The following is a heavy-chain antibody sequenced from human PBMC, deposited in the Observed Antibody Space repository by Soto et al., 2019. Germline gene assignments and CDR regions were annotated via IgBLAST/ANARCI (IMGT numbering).Heavy chain of an antibody. CDR2: IYSGGST. Sequence: EVQLVESGGGLVQPGGSLRLSCAASGFSVSSNYMRWVRQAPGKGLEWVSVIYSGGSTYYAASVKGRFTISRDNSKNTLYLQMNSLRDEDTAVYYCARSGGNYWFDPWGQGTLVTVSS. J-gene: IGHJ5*02. V-gene: IGHV3-66*01. CDR1: GFSVSSNY. D-gene: IGHD2-21*02. CDR3: ARSGGNYWFDP.